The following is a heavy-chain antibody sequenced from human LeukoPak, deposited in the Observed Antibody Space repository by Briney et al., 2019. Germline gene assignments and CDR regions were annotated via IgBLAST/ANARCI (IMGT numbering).Heavy chain of an antibody. CDR1: GFPFSSYG. CDR2: IWYDGSNL. Sequence: GRSLRLSCAASGFPFSSYGMHWVRQAPGKGLEWVALIWYDGSNLYYADSVKGRFTISKDSSKNTLYLHMNSLRAEETAVYYCARDKNYYGSGSPSLDAFDIWGQGTMVTVSS. CDR3: ARDKNYYGSGSPSLDAFDI. J-gene: IGHJ3*02. V-gene: IGHV3-33*01. D-gene: IGHD3-10*01.